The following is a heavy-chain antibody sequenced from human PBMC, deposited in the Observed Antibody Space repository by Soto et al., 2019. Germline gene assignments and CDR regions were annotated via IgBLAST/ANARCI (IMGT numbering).Heavy chain of an antibody. CDR3: AREGRYCSSTSCYTQEVGYYYGMDV. V-gene: IGHV3-48*02. CDR2: ISSSSSTI. D-gene: IGHD2-2*02. Sequence: EVQLVESGGGLVQPGGSLRLSCAASGFTFSSYSMNWVRQAPGKGLEWVSYISSSSSTIYYADSVKGRFTISRDNAKNSLYLQMNSLRDEDTAVYYCAREGRYCSSTSCYTQEVGYYYGMDVWGQETTVTVSS. CDR1: GFTFSSYS. J-gene: IGHJ6*02.